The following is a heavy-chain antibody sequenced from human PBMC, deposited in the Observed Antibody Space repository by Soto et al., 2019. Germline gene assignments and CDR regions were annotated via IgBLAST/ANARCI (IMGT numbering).Heavy chain of an antibody. CDR2: INGDGRGT. CDR3: ARVIVGSRTANEY. D-gene: IGHD3-10*01. J-gene: IGHJ4*02. V-gene: IGHV3-74*01. CDR1: GFTFSGSW. Sequence: EVQLVESGGGLVQPGGSLRLSCAASGFTFSGSWMHWVRQAPGKGLVWVSRINGDGRGTSYADFVKGRFTISRDDAKNTLFLQMNGLRAEDTAVYYCARVIVGSRTANEYWGQGTLVTVST.